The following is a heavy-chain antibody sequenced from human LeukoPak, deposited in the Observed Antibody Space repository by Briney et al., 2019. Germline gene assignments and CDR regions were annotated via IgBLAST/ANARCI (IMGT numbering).Heavy chain of an antibody. J-gene: IGHJ5*02. D-gene: IGHD5-24*01. V-gene: IGHV3-49*04. CDR3: TGHLQSFNWFDP. CDR2: IRSKLHGGTT. Sequence: GGSLRLSCTGSGFTFSDYTINWVRQAPGKGLEWVGFIRSKLHGGTTEYAASVKGRFAISRDDSKSIAYLQMNTLRTEETAVYYCTGHLQSFNWFDPWGQGTLVTVSS. CDR1: GFTFSDYT.